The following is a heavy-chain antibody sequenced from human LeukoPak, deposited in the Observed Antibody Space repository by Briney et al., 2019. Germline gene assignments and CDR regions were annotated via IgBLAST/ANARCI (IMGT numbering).Heavy chain of an antibody. D-gene: IGHD3-22*01. CDR3: AREHSSGDFFDDFDI. CDR2: FNPNTGGT. J-gene: IGHJ3*02. Sequence: ASVKVSCKASGYTFTGYYMHWVRQPPGQGHEWMGWFNPNTGGTNLAQKFQGRVTMTRDTSISTAYMDMSRLRSNDTAVFYCAREHSSGDFFDDFDIWGQGTMVTVSS. V-gene: IGHV1-2*02. CDR1: GYTFTGYY.